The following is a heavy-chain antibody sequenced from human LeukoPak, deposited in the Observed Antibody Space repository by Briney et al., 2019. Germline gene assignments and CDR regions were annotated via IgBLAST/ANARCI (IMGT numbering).Heavy chain of an antibody. CDR3: ASGCSGDGCYSMFDN. V-gene: IGHV3-11*01. D-gene: IGHD2-15*01. CDR2: ISRDSTTV. J-gene: IGHJ4*02. Sequence: GGSLRLSCAASGFTFTDYHMSWIRQAPGTGLEWLSYISRDSTTVFYADSVKGRFTISRDNAQTSLYLQMNNLRAEDTGIYYCASGCSGDGCYSMFDNWGQGTLVTVSS. CDR1: GFTFTDYH.